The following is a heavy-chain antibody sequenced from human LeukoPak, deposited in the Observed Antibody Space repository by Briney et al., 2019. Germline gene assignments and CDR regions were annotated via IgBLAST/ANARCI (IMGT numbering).Heavy chain of an antibody. CDR1: GGTFSSYA. D-gene: IGHD3-22*01. Sequence: ASVKVSCKASGGTFSSYAISWVRQAPGQGLEWMGGIIPIFGTANYAQKFQGRVTITADKSTSTAYMELSSLRSEDTAVYYCARNYYDSSGYYYLGFDYWGQGTLVTVSS. CDR3: ARNYYDSSGYYYLGFDY. CDR2: IIPIFGTA. J-gene: IGHJ4*02. V-gene: IGHV1-69*06.